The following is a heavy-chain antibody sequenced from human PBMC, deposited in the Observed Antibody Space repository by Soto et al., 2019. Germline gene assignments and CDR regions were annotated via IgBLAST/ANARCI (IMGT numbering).Heavy chain of an antibody. D-gene: IGHD2-8*01. Sequence: GGSLRLSCVASGFTFSNFGVGWVRQAPGKGLEWVTLISYAGSHKYTADSVKGRFTISRDNSKNTVYLEMNNLRAEDTAMYYCAKGGNGNYLTYYYYYGVDVWGQGTTVTVSS. J-gene: IGHJ6*02. V-gene: IGHV3-30*18. CDR1: GFTFSNFG. CDR3: AKGGNGNYLTYYYYYGVDV. CDR2: ISYAGSHK.